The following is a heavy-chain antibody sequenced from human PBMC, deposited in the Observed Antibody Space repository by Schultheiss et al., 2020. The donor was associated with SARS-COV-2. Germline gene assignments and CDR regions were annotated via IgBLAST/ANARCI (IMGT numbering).Heavy chain of an antibody. CDR3: TTIITISERSDYYYYYYMDV. CDR2: IKSKTDGGTT. Sequence: GESLKISCGASGLTFTTAWMSWVRQTPGKGLEWVGHIKSKTDGGTTDYAAPVKGRFTISRDDSKNTLYLQMNSLKTEDTAVYYCTTIITISERSDYYYYYYMDVWGKGTTVTVSS. CDR1: GLTFTTAW. V-gene: IGHV3-15*01. J-gene: IGHJ6*03. D-gene: IGHD3-3*01.